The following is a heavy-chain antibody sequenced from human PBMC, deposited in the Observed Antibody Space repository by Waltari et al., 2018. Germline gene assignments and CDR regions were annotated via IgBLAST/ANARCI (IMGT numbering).Heavy chain of an antibody. CDR1: GYTFTSYA. J-gene: IGHJ6*02. CDR3: ARISVVVVPAGLYGMDV. D-gene: IGHD2-2*01. Sequence: QVQLVQSGAEVKKPGASVKVSCKASGYTFTSYAMHWVRQAPGQRLEWMGWINAGNGNTKYSQKFQGRVTITSDTSASTAYMELSSLTSEDTAVYYCARISVVVVPAGLYGMDVWGQGTTVTVSS. CDR2: INAGNGNT. V-gene: IGHV1-3*01.